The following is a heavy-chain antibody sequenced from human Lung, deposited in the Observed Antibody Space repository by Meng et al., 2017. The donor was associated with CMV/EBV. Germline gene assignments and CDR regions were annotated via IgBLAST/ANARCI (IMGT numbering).Heavy chain of an antibody. Sequence: SCAASGFTFSDYYMSWIRQAPRKGLEWVSYISSSGSTIYYADSVKGRFTIPRDNAENSLHLQMNSVRAEDTAVYYCASRATWYSSSYIDYWVQGNXVTVSS. CDR3: ASRATWYSSSYIDY. V-gene: IGHV3-11*04. J-gene: IGHJ4*02. CDR1: GFTFSDYY. CDR2: ISSSGSTI. D-gene: IGHD6-6*01.